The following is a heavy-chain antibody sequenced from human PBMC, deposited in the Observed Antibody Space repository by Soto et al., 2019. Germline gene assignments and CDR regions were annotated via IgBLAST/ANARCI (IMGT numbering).Heavy chain of an antibody. V-gene: IGHV3-11*01. CDR3: ARDRIHGDDAFDI. Sequence: GGSLRLSCAASGFTFSDYYMSWIRQAPGKGLEWVSYISSSGSTIYYADSVKGRFTISRDNAKNSLYLQMNSLRAEDTAVYYCARDRIHGDDAFDIWGQGTMVTVSS. CDR2: ISSSGSTI. CDR1: GFTFSDYY. J-gene: IGHJ3*02. D-gene: IGHD4-17*01.